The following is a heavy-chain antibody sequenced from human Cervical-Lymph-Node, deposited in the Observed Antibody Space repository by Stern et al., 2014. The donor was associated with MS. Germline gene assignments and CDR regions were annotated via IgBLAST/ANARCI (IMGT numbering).Heavy chain of an antibody. Sequence: VQLVESGGGVVQPGRSLRLSCAASGFTFSSYGMHWVRQAPGKGLEWVAVIWYDGRNKYYADSVKGRFTISRDNSKNTLYLQMNSLRAEDTAVYYCARDRARWLQLWFDPWGQGTLVTVSS. J-gene: IGHJ5*02. CDR1: GFTFSSYG. CDR2: IWYDGRNK. CDR3: ARDRARWLQLWFDP. D-gene: IGHD5-24*01. V-gene: IGHV3-33*01.